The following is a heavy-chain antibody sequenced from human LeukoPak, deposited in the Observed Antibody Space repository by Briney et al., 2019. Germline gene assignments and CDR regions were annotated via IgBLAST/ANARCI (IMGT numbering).Heavy chain of an antibody. CDR3: ARGYSGNSFNY. V-gene: IGHV3-53*01. CDR2: VYSGGST. CDR1: GFTFSDNY. J-gene: IGHJ4*02. D-gene: IGHD4-23*01. Sequence: PGGSLRLSCAVSGFTFSDNYMTWVHQAPGKGLEWVSLVYSGGSTYHADSVKGRFTISRDNSKNTLYLQMNSLRAEDTAVYYGARGYSGNSFNYWGQGALVTVSS.